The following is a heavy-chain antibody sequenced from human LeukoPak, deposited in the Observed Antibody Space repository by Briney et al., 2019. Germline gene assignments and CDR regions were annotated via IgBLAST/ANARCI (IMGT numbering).Heavy chain of an antibody. CDR1: GFTFSSNW. CDR2: INSDGYST. V-gene: IGHV3-74*01. Sequence: QPGGSLRLSCAASGFTFSSNWMHWVRQAPGKGLVWVSRINSDGYSTSYADSVKGRFTISRDNAKNTLYLQMNSLRAEDTAVYYCARGGYGSGSLVDYWGQGTLVTVSS. CDR3: ARGGYGSGSLVDY. D-gene: IGHD3-10*01. J-gene: IGHJ4*02.